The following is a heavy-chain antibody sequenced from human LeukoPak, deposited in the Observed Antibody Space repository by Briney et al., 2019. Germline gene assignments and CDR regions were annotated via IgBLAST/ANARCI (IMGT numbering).Heavy chain of an antibody. Sequence: GGSLRLSCSASGFAFSGFAMGWVRRAPGKGLEWVSSVSGSGGITYYADSVEGRFTISRDNSKNTLYLQMSSLGVDDTALYYCARGRGGDYVPSRFDNWGQGTLVTVSS. V-gene: IGHV3-23*01. J-gene: IGHJ4*02. CDR1: GFAFSGFA. D-gene: IGHD4-17*01. CDR2: VSGSGGIT. CDR3: ARGRGGDYVPSRFDN.